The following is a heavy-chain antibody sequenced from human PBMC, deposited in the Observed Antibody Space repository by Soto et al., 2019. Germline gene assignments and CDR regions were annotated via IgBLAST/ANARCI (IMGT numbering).Heavy chain of an antibody. Sequence: EVQLLESGGGLVQPGGSLRLSCVASGFTFSNYGMSWVRQAPGKGLEWVSGISGSGGSTYYADPVKGRFTISRDNSKNTLYLQMNSLTAEDTAVYYCAKDRESGSYNYYGMDVWGQGTTGTVSS. D-gene: IGHD1-26*01. J-gene: IGHJ6*02. CDR1: GFTFSNYG. CDR3: AKDRESGSYNYYGMDV. V-gene: IGHV3-23*01. CDR2: ISGSGGST.